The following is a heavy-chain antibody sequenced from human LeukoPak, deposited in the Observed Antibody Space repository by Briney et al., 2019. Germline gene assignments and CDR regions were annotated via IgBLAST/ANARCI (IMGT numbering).Heavy chain of an antibody. CDR3: ARDPEVGYYDSSGWDDY. D-gene: IGHD3-22*01. CDR2: ISSSSSTI. Sequence: GGSLRLSCAASGFTFSSYSMNWVRRAPGKGLEWVSYISSSSSTIYYADSVKGRFTISRDNAKNSLYLQMNSLRAEDTAVYYCARDPEVGYYDSSGWDDYWGQGTLVTVSS. J-gene: IGHJ4*02. V-gene: IGHV3-48*01. CDR1: GFTFSSYS.